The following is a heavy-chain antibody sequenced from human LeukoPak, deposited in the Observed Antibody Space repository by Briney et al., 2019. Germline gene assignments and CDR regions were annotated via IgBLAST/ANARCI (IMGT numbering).Heavy chain of an antibody. J-gene: IGHJ4*02. CDR3: ARRNWNYSPGYFDY. CDR2: IIPIFGTA. V-gene: IGHV1-69*13. CDR1: GGTFSSYA. D-gene: IGHD1-7*01. Sequence: ASVKVSCKASGGTFSSYAISWVRQAPGQGLEWMGGIIPIFGTANYAQKFQGRVTITADESTSTAYMELSSLRSEDTAVYYCARRNWNYSPGYFDYWGQGTLVTVSS.